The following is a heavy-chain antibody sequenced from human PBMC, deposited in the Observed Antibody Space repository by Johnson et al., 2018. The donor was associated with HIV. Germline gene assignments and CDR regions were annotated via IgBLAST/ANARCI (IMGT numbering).Heavy chain of an antibody. D-gene: IGHD6-19*01. CDR1: GFTFSSYA. CDR2: ISYDGSNK. CDR3: ARERGDSSRTAFDI. V-gene: IGHV3-30*14. Sequence: QMLLVESGGGVVQPGRSLRLSCAASGFTFSSYAMHWVRQAPGKGLEWVAVISYDGSNKYYADSVKGRVTISRDNSKNTLYLQLNSLRAEDTAVYYCARERGDSSRTAFDIWGQGTMVTVSS. J-gene: IGHJ3*02.